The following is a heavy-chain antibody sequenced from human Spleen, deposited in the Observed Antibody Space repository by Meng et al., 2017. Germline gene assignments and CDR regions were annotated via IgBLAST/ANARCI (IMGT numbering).Heavy chain of an antibody. J-gene: IGHJ3*01. CDR3: AKDIKNQRAFDL. D-gene: IGHD1-14*01. V-gene: IGHV3-23*01. Sequence: GESLKISCSGSGFTFRTYNMHWIRQAPGQGLEWVSSISYTGGSTYYADSLKGRFTISRDNSESTMFLQMNNLRAEDTALYYCAKDIKNQRAFDLWGQGTMVTVSS. CDR1: GFTFRTYN. CDR2: ISYTGGST.